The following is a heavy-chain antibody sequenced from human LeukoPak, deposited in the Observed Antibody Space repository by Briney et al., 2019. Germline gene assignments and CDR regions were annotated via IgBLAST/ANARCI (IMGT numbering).Heavy chain of an antibody. CDR2: IYYSGST. D-gene: IGHD4-17*01. CDR3: ATGYGDFRVEGRYFYS. CDR1: GGSISSSSYY. V-gene: IGHV4-39*07. Sequence: KTSETLSLTCTVSGGSISSSSYYWGWIRQPPGKGLEWIGSIYYSGSTYYNPSLKSRVTISIDTSKKHFFLKLKSVTAADTAVYYCATGYGDFRVEGRYFYSWGQGTLVTVSS. J-gene: IGHJ4*02.